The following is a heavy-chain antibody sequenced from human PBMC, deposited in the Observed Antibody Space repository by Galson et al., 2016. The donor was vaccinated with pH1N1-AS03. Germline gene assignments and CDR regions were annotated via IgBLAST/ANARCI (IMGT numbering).Heavy chain of an antibody. CDR3: ALVQVPTTPGY. D-gene: IGHD1-26*01. Sequence: SLKVSCKASGYTFTTYYVHWVRQAPGQGLEWVGRINPVTGETDSPQKFQDRVTLTRDKSISTAYLDLSGLTFDDTAVYYCALVQVPTTPGYWGQGTLVTVSS. CDR1: GYTFTTYY. V-gene: IGHV1-2*06. J-gene: IGHJ4*02. CDR2: INPVTGET.